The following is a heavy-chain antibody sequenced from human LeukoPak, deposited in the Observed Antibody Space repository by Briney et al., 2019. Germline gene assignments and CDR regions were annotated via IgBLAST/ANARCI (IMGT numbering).Heavy chain of an antibody. Sequence: SETLSLTCTVSGDPISSNNYYWGWIRQPPGEGLAWIGSIYYDGSTFYNPSLKSRVTISADTSRNQFSLELSSVTAEDTAVYFCGRRKYGVPFDPWGQGILVTVSS. CDR2: IYYDGST. D-gene: IGHD4-17*01. V-gene: IGHV4-39*01. J-gene: IGHJ5*02. CDR3: GRRKYGVPFDP. CDR1: GDPISSNNYY.